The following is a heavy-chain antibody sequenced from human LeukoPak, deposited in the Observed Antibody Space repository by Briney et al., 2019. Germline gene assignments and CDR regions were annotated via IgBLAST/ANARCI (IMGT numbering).Heavy chain of an antibody. Sequence: PGESLRLSCMASGFTFSSYAMGWVRQAPGKGLDWVSAISGGGVTTHYAGSVQGRFSISRDNSKNTLYLQMNSLRVEDTALYYCVKKVVVGATSPYSDFQDWGQGTLVTVSS. D-gene: IGHD1-26*01. CDR3: VKKVVVGATSPYSDFQD. CDR2: ISGGGVTT. J-gene: IGHJ1*01. CDR1: GFTFSSYA. V-gene: IGHV3-23*01.